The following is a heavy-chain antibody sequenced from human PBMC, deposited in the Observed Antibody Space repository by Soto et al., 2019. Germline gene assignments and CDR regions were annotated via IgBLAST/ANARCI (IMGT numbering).Heavy chain of an antibody. Sequence: PSETLSLTCTVSGGSISSSSYYWGWIRQPPGKGLEWIGSIYYSGSTYYNPSLKSRVTISVDTSKNQFSLKLSSVTAADTAVYYCARHQLTPSSWYYYGMDVWGQGTTVTVSS. D-gene: IGHD6-13*01. CDR3: ARHQLTPSSWYYYGMDV. CDR1: GGSISSSSYY. V-gene: IGHV4-39*01. CDR2: IYYSGST. J-gene: IGHJ6*02.